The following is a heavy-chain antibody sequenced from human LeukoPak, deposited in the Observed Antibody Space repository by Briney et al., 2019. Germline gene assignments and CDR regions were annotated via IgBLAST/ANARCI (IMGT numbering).Heavy chain of an antibody. J-gene: IGHJ4*02. CDR3: TRESSRDCDFDS. CDR1: GFTFSSYA. D-gene: IGHD2-21*02. V-gene: IGHV3-23*01. CDR2: ISGSGGST. Sequence: GGSLRLSCAASGFTFSSYAMSWVRQAPGKGLEWVSAISGSGGSTYYADSVKGRFTISRDNAKNSLYLQMNSLRAEDTAVYYCTRESSRDCDFDSWGQGTLVTVSS.